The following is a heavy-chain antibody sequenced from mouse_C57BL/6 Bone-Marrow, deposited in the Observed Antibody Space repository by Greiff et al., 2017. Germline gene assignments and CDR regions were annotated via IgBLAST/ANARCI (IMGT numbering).Heavy chain of an antibody. CDR1: GYTFTNYW. Sequence: VQLQQSGAELVRPGTSVKMSCKASGYTFTNYWIGWAKQRPGHGLEWIGDIYPGGGYTNYNEKFKGKATLNADKASSTAYMQFSSLTSEDSAIYYCARRKYYGSSYDYAMDYWGQGTSVTVSS. J-gene: IGHJ4*01. V-gene: IGHV1-63*01. D-gene: IGHD1-1*01. CDR3: ARRKYYGSSYDYAMDY. CDR2: IYPGGGYT.